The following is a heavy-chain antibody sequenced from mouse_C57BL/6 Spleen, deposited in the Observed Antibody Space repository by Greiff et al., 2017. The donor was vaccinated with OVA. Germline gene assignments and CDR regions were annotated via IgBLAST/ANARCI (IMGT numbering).Heavy chain of an antibody. Sequence: VQLKESGPELVKPGASVKIPCKASGYTFTDYNMDWVKQSHGKSLEWIGDINPNNGGTIYNQKFKGKATLTVDKSSSTAYMELRSLTSEDTAVYYCATRSNYVAMDYWGQGTSVTVSS. CDR3: ATRSNYVAMDY. CDR2: INPNNGGT. V-gene: IGHV1-18*01. CDR1: GYTFTDYN. D-gene: IGHD2-5*01. J-gene: IGHJ4*01.